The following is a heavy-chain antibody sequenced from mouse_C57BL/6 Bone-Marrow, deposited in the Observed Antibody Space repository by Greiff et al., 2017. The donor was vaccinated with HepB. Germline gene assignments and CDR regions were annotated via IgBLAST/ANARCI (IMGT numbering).Heavy chain of an antibody. J-gene: IGHJ2*01. D-gene: IGHD2-1*01. CDR1: GFTFSSYA. CDR3: ARPLYGNYLYYFDY. V-gene: IGHV5-9-1*01. Sequence: EVMLVESGGGLVKPGGSLKLSCAASGFTFSSYAMSWVRQTPEKRLEWVATISSGGSYTYYPDSVKGRFTISRDNAKNTLYLQMSSLKSEDTAMYYCARPLYGNYLYYFDYWGQGTTLTVSS. CDR2: ISSGGSYT.